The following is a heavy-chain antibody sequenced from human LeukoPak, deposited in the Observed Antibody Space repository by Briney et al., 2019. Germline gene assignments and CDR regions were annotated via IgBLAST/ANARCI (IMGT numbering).Heavy chain of an antibody. CDR1: GGSISSYY. D-gene: IGHD5-18*01. V-gene: IGHV4-59*01. J-gene: IGHJ4*02. Sequence: PSETLSLTCTVSGGSISSYYWSWIRQPPGKGLEWTGYIYYSGSTNYNPSLKSRVTISVDTSKNQFSLKLSSVTAADTAVYYCARARIQLWSYYFDYWGQGTLVTVSS. CDR3: ARARIQLWSYYFDY. CDR2: IYYSGST.